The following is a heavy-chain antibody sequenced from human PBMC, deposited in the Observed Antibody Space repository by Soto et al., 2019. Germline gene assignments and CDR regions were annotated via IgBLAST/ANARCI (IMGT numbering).Heavy chain of an antibody. CDR2: IGSAGDT. CDR3: AIVKSGGWYFFDY. Sequence: EVQLVESGGGLVQPGGSLRLSCAASGFTFSSYDMHWVRQATGKGLEWVSAIGSAGDTYYPGSVKGRFTIARENAKNSSYLQMNSLRAEDTAVYYCAIVKSGGWYFFDYWVQGTLVTVS. D-gene: IGHD6-19*01. V-gene: IGHV3-13*01. J-gene: IGHJ4*02. CDR1: GFTFSSYD.